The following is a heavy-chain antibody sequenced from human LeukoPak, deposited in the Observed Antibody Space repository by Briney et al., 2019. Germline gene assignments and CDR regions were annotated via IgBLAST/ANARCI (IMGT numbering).Heavy chain of an antibody. CDR2: IRSSGDVA. V-gene: IGHV3-23*01. Sequence: AGSLRLSCAASGFSFSNSVMHWVRQAPGKGLEWVAGIRSSGDVAYYADSVQGRFAISRDNSRNTLYLQMNSLRAEDTAVYYCAKEHGGNCQNPGCDFDSWGQGTLVTASS. D-gene: IGHD4-23*01. CDR3: AKEHGGNCQNPGCDFDS. CDR1: GFSFSNSV. J-gene: IGHJ4*02.